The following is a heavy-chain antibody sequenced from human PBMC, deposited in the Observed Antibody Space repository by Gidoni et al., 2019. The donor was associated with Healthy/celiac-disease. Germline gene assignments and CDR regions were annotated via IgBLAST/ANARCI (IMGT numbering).Heavy chain of an antibody. J-gene: IGHJ6*03. Sequence: EVQLVESGGGLVQPGGSLRLSCAASGFTFSSYWMSWVRQAPGKGLGWVANIKQDGSEKYYVDSVKGRFTISRDNAKNSLYLQMNSLRAEDTAVYYCARDSGATTKYYYYYYMDVWGKGTTVTVSS. CDR3: ARDSGATTKYYYYYYMDV. CDR1: GFTFSSYW. CDR2: IKQDGSEK. D-gene: IGHD1-1*01. V-gene: IGHV3-7*03.